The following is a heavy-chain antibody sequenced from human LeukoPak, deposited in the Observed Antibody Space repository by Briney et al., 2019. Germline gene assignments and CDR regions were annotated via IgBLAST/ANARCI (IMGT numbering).Heavy chain of an antibody. Sequence: LGASVKVSCKASGYSFIDFYIHFVRQAPGQGLEWMGWINPNSGDTKYAQTFQGRVTMSGDTSISTAYMELSSLTIDDTALYYCARVERKWLVFDYWGQGTLVTVSS. CDR2: INPNSGDT. D-gene: IGHD6-19*01. CDR1: GYSFIDFY. J-gene: IGHJ4*02. CDR3: ARVERKWLVFDY. V-gene: IGHV1-2*03.